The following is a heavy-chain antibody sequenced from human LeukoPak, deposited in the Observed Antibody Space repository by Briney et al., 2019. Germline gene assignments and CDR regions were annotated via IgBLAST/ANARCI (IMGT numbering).Heavy chain of an antibody. CDR1: GDSVSSNTAV. Sequence: SQTLSLPCAISGDSVSSNTAVWNWIRQSPSRGLEWLGRTYYRSKWSNNYAVSVKSRIIINPDTSENQFSLQLNSMTPEDTAVYYCARGDQAFDYWGQGTLVTVSS. V-gene: IGHV6-1*01. CDR2: TYYRSKWSN. J-gene: IGHJ4*02. D-gene: IGHD2-2*01. CDR3: ARGDQAFDY.